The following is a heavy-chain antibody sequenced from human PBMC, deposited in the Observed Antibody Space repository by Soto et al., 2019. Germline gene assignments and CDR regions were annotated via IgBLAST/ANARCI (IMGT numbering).Heavy chain of an antibody. V-gene: IGHV3-33*01. CDR3: VRGGENFFDY. J-gene: IGHJ4*02. CDR2: IWFDGSKT. CDR1: GFAFSRFG. Sequence: QVQLVESGGGVVQPGMSLRLSCAAAGFAFSRFGMHWVRQTPDKRLEWVAVIWFDGSKTYYADAVKGRFTISRDNSNNTLYLQTNSLRAEDTAVYYGVRGGENFFDYWGQGALVTVSS.